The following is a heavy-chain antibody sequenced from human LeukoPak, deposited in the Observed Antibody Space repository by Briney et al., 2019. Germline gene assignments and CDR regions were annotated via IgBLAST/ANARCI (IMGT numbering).Heavy chain of an antibody. J-gene: IGHJ3*02. V-gene: IGHV3-23*01. Sequence: AGSLRLSCAASGFTFNSYAMSWVRQAPGKGLEWVSAVSGSGGSTYYADSVKGRFTISRDNSKNTMYLQMNSLRAEDTAVYYCAKDRRITIFGVVRDAFDIWGQGTMVTVSS. D-gene: IGHD3-3*01. CDR1: GFTFNSYA. CDR3: AKDRRITIFGVVRDAFDI. CDR2: VSGSGGST.